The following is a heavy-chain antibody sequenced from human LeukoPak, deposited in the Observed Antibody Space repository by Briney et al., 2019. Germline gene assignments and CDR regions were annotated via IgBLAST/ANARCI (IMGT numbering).Heavy chain of an antibody. CDR1: GGSISSSSYY. Sequence: KPSETLSLTCTVSGGSISSSSYYWGWIRQPPGKGREWIGSIYHSGSTYYNPSLKSRVTISVDTSKNQFSLKLSSVTAADTAVYYCARDLVRGVIISPEGYWGQGTLVTVSS. CDR3: ARDLVRGVIISPEGY. CDR2: IYHSGST. J-gene: IGHJ4*02. V-gene: IGHV4-39*07. D-gene: IGHD3-10*01.